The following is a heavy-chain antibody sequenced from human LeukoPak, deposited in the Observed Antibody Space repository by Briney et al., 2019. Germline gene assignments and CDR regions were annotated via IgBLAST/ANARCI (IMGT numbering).Heavy chain of an antibody. CDR2: LSYDGSNK. V-gene: IGHV3-30-3*01. CDR3: AREAFPSGSGSYPVNY. D-gene: IGHD3-10*01. Sequence: GGSLRLSCAAAGFTSSSYAMYWVSQAPGKGLEWVAVLSYDGSNKYYADSVKGRFTISRDNSKNTLYLQMNSLRAEDTAVYYCAREAFPSGSGSYPVNYWGQGTLVTVSS. J-gene: IGHJ4*02. CDR1: GFTSSSYA.